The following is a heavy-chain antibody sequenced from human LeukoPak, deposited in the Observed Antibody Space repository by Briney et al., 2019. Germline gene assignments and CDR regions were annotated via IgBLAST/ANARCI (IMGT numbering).Heavy chain of an antibody. Sequence: GGSLRLSCSASGLTFSNYAMSWVRQAPGQGLEWVSAISGSGDNTYYADSVKGRFTISRDNSKNTVYLQTNSLRGEDTAVYYCAKGIAVTGPFYYGMDVWGQGTTVTVSS. D-gene: IGHD6-19*01. CDR1: GLTFSNYA. J-gene: IGHJ6*02. V-gene: IGHV3-23*01. CDR2: ISGSGDNT. CDR3: AKGIAVTGPFYYGMDV.